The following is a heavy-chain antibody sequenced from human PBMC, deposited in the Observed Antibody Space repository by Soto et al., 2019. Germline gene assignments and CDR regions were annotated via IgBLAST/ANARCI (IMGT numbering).Heavy chain of an antibody. CDR2: ILHTGGT. V-gene: IGHV4-30-2*01. Sequence: SETLSLTCAVSGGSISGGGFSWSWIRQPPGKGLEWIGYILHTGGTQYNPSLKSRVSMSVYKSKNQFSLHLTSVTAADTGVYFGGRRQFCEGFDYWGQGALVTVSS. J-gene: IGHJ4*02. CDR3: GRRQFCEGFDY. CDR1: GGSISGGGFS.